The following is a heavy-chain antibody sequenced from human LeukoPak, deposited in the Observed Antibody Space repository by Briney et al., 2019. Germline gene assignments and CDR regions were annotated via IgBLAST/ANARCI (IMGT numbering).Heavy chain of an antibody. V-gene: IGHV1-69*13. CDR1: GGTFSSYA. D-gene: IGHD6-6*01. CDR3: AGAPRIAAFNNWFDP. CDR2: IIPIFGTA. J-gene: IGHJ5*02. Sequence: SVKVSCKASGGTFSSYAISWVRQAPGQGLEWMGGIIPIFGTANYAQKFQGRVTITADESTSTAYMELSSLRSEDTAVYYCAGAPRIAAFNNWFDPWGQGTLVTVSS.